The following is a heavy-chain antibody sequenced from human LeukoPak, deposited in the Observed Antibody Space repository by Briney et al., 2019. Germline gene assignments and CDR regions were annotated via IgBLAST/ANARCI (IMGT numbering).Heavy chain of an antibody. D-gene: IGHD2-2*01. V-gene: IGHV3-30*18. CDR3: AKAAYCTSTSCHFSGYAQRPLDY. CDR1: GFTFNTYG. J-gene: IGHJ4*02. Sequence: GRSLRLSCVASGFTFNTYGIHWVRQAPGKGLEWVAGISSDGNNKDYSDSVKGRFTISRDNSKNTLYLQMNSLRAEDTAVYYCAKAAYCTSTSCHFSGYAQRPLDYWGQGTLVTVSS. CDR2: ISSDGNNK.